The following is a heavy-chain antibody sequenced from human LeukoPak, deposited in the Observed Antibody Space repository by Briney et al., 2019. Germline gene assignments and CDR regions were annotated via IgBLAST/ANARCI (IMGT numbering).Heavy chain of an antibody. CDR2: ISSSSSYI. D-gene: IGHD6-19*01. Sequence: PGGSLRLSCAASGFTFSSYSMNWVRQAPGKGLEWVSSISSSSSYIYYADSVKGRFTISRDNAKNTLYLQMNSLRAEDTAVYYCARGGRSGWVLGAFDIWGQGKMVTVSS. J-gene: IGHJ3*02. CDR1: GFTFSSYS. V-gene: IGHV3-21*01. CDR3: ARGGRSGWVLGAFDI.